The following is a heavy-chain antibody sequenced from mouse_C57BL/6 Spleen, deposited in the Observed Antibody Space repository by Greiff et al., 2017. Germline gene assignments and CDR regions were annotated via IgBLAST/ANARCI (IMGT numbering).Heavy chain of an antibody. J-gene: IGHJ2*01. CDR3: ARDCDGYYVFDY. V-gene: IGHV1-52*01. Sequence: QVQLQQPGAELVRPGSSVKLSCKASGYTFTSYWMHWVKQRPIQGLEWIGNIDPSDSETHYNQKFKDKATLTVDKSSSTAYMQLSSLTSEDSAVYYCARDCDGYYVFDYWGQGTTLTVSS. CDR1: GYTFTSYW. CDR2: IDPSDSET. D-gene: IGHD2-3*01.